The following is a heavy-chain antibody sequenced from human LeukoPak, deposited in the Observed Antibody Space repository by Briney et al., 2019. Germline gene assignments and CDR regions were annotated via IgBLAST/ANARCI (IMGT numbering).Heavy chain of an antibody. CDR1: GGSISNYY. CDR3: ARHVNYYDSSGYYYYYFDY. J-gene: IGHJ4*02. D-gene: IGHD3-22*01. CDR2: IYYSGTT. V-gene: IGHV4-59*08. Sequence: SETLFLTCTVSGGSISNYYWSWIRQPPGKGLEWIGYIYYSGTTNYNPSLKSRVTISVDTSKNQFSLKLSSVTAADTAVYYCARHVNYYDSSGYYYYYFDYWGQGTLVTVSS.